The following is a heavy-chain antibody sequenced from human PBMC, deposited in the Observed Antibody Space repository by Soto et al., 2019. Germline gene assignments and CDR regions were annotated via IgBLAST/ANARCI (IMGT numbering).Heavy chain of an antibody. V-gene: IGHV4-59*08. D-gene: IGHD2-15*01. Sequence: QVQLQESGPGLVKHSETLSLTCTVSGGSISSYYWSWIRQPPGKGLEWIGYIYYSGSTNYNPSLKSRVTISVDTSKNQFSLKLSSVTAADTAVYYCARRYGGTFDYWGQGTLGTVSS. CDR3: ARRYGGTFDY. CDR2: IYYSGST. CDR1: GGSISSYY. J-gene: IGHJ4*02.